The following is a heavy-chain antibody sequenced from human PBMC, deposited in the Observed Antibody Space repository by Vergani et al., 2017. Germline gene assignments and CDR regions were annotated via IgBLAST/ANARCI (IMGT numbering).Heavy chain of an antibody. CDR2: INHSGST. CDR3: ARGPNSWNYGALYYFDY. J-gene: IGHJ4*02. D-gene: IGHD1-7*01. V-gene: IGHV4-34*01. CDR1: GGSFSGYY. Sequence: QVQLQQWGAGLLKPSETLSLTCAVYGGSFSGYYWSWIRQPPGKGLEWIGEINHSGSTNYNPSLKSRVTISVDTSKNQFSLKLSSVTAADTAVYYCARGPNSWNYGALYYFDYWGQGTLVTVSS.